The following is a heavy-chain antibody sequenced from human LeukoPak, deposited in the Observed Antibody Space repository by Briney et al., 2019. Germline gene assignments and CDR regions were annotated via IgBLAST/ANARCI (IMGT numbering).Heavy chain of an antibody. CDR3: ASDGGDVDTAMDT. CDR2: ISSSGSTI. CDR1: GFTFSDYY. J-gene: IGHJ5*02. Sequence: TGGSLRLSCAASGFTFSDYYMSWIRQAPGKGLEWVSYISSSGSTIYYADSVKGRFTISRDNAKNSLYLQMNSLRAEDTAVYYRASDGGDVDTAMDTWGQGTLVTVSS. V-gene: IGHV3-11*01. D-gene: IGHD5-18*01.